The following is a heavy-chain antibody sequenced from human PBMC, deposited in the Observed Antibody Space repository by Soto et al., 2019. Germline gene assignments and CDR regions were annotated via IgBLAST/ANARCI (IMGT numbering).Heavy chain of an antibody. CDR1: GFTFSSYS. J-gene: IGHJ6*02. Sequence: GGSLRLSCAASGFTFSSYSMNWVRQAPGKGLEWVSSISSSSSYIYYADSVKGRFTISRDNAKNSLYLQMNSLRAEDTAVYYCARGPAAGNYYYGTDVWGQGTTVTLSS. CDR3: ARGPAAGNYYYGTDV. D-gene: IGHD6-13*01. CDR2: ISSSSSYI. V-gene: IGHV3-21*01.